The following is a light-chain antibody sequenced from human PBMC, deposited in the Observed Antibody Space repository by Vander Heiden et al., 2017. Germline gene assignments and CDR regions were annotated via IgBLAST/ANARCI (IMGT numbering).Light chain of an antibody. V-gene: IGLV3-1*01. CDR2: QDS. J-gene: IGLJ2*01. CDR3: QAWDSSTVV. CDR1: KLGDKY. Sequence: SSQLTQPPPASVSPGKTASTTGSGDKLGDKYSCWYQEKPGHSPVLVIYQDSKRPSGIPERFSGSNSGTTATLTITGTQAMDEADYYCQAWDSSTVVFGGGTKLTVL.